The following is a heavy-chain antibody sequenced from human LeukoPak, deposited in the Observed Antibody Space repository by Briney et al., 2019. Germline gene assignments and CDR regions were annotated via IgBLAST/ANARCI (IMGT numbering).Heavy chain of an antibody. CDR2: INPSGGSA. D-gene: IGHD3-22*01. CDR3: ARDVASSGYYWD. Sequence: VASVKVSCKASGYTFTSYYMHWVRQAPGQGLEWMGIINPSGGSASYAQKFQGRVTMTGDTSTSTVCMEVSSLRSEDTAVYYCARDVASSGYYWDWGQGTLVTVSS. CDR1: GYTFTSYY. V-gene: IGHV1-46*01. J-gene: IGHJ4*02.